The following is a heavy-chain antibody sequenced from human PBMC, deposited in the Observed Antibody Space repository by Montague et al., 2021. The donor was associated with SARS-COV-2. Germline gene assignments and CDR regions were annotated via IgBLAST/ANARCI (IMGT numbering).Heavy chain of an antibody. J-gene: IGHJ5*02. V-gene: IGHV3-48*03. D-gene: IGHD3-3*01. CDR1: GFTFSSYE. CDR2: ISSSGSTI. CDR3: ARVPPRLRTIFGVASPWFDP. Sequence: SLRLSCAASGFTFSSYEMNWVRQAPGKGLEWVSYISSSGSTIYYADSVKGRFTISRDNAKNSLYLQMNSLRAEDTAVYYCARVPPRLRTIFGVASPWFDPWGQGTLVTVSS.